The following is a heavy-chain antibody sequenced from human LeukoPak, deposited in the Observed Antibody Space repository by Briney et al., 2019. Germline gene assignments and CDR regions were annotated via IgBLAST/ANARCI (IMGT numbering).Heavy chain of an antibody. D-gene: IGHD5-24*01. CDR2: INPKSGGT. J-gene: IGHJ4*02. CDR3: ARALRDAYNYPYFDY. Sequence: ASVKVSCNASGYTFTDYYMHWVRQAPGQGLEWMGWINPKSGGTNYAQEFQGRVTMTGDTSISTAYMELTWLRSDDTAVYFCARALRDAYNYPYFDYWGQGTLVTVSS. V-gene: IGHV1-2*02. CDR1: GYTFTDYY.